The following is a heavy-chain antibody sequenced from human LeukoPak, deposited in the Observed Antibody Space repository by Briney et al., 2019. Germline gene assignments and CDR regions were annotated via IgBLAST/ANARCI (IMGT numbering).Heavy chain of an antibody. D-gene: IGHD3-16*02. J-gene: IGHJ3*02. CDR2: ISYDGSNK. Sequence: QPGRSLRLSCAASGFTFSSYGMHWVRQAPGKGLEWVAVISYDGSNKYYADSVKGRFTISRDNSKNTLYLQMNSLRAEDTAVYYCARDRVGSYRKPGAFYIWGQGTMVTVSS. CDR3: ARDRVGSYRKPGAFYI. V-gene: IGHV3-30*03. CDR1: GFTFSSYG.